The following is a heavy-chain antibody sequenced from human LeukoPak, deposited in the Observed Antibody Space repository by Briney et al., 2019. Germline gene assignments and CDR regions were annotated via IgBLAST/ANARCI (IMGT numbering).Heavy chain of an antibody. CDR2: INHSGST. D-gene: IGHD2-21*01. CDR1: GGSFSGYY. CDR3: ARAPRRAYYSRGYFDY. Sequence: TSETLSLTCAVYGGSFSGYYWSWIRQPPGKGLEWIGEINHSGSTNYNPSLKSRVTISVDTSKNQFSLKLSSVTAADTAVYYCARAPRRAYYSRGYFDYWGQGTLVTVSS. V-gene: IGHV4-34*01. J-gene: IGHJ4*02.